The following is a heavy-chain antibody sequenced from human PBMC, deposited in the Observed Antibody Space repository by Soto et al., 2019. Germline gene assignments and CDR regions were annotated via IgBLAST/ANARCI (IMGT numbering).Heavy chain of an antibody. J-gene: IGHJ6*02. CDR1: GFTFSSYG. Sequence: PGGSLRLSCAASGFTFSSYGMHWVRQAPGKGLEWVAVIWYDGSNKYYADSVKGRFTISRDNSKNTLYLQMNSLRAEDTAVYYCETAGIGRIRYGMDVWGQGTTVTVSS. V-gene: IGHV3-33*01. CDR2: IWYDGSNK. D-gene: IGHD1-1*01. CDR3: ETAGIGRIRYGMDV.